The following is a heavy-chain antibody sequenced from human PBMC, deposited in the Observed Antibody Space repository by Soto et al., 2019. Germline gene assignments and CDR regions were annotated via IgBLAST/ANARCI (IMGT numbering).Heavy chain of an antibody. CDR2: MNPNSGNT. V-gene: IGHV1-8*01. J-gene: IGHJ5*02. Sequence: ASVKVSCKASGYTFTSYDINWVRQATGQGLEWMGWMNPNSGNTGHAQKFQGRVTMTRNTSISTAYMELSSLRSEDTAVYYCARAFVYSSSWYINWFDPWGQGTLVTVSS. CDR1: GYTFTSYD. D-gene: IGHD6-13*01. CDR3: ARAFVYSSSWYINWFDP.